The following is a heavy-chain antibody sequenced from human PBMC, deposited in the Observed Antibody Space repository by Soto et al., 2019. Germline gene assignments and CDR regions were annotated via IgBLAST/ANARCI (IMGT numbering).Heavy chain of an antibody. D-gene: IGHD5-12*01. CDR2: ISDSGST. CDR1: GGSISSSDYY. J-gene: IGHJ4*02. CDR3: ASMATVVEFDY. Sequence: SETLSLTCTVSGGSISSSDYYWTWIRQPPRKGLEWLGYISDSGSTYYNPSLKSRVTISVDTSNNQFSLKLSSVTAADTAVYYCASMATVVEFDYWGQGTLVTV. V-gene: IGHV4-30-4*01.